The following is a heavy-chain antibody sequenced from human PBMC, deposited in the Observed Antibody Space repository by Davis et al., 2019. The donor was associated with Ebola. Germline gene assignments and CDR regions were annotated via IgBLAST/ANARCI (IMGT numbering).Heavy chain of an antibody. Sequence: GGSLRLSCAASGFTFSSYSMNWVRQAPGKGLEWVSSISSSSSYIYYADSVKGRFTISRDNAKNSLYLQMNSLRAEDTAVYYCARVYSSSFGYYYGMDVWGQGTTVTVSS. V-gene: IGHV3-21*01. D-gene: IGHD6-13*01. CDR2: ISSSSSYI. J-gene: IGHJ6*02. CDR3: ARVYSSSFGYYYGMDV. CDR1: GFTFSSYS.